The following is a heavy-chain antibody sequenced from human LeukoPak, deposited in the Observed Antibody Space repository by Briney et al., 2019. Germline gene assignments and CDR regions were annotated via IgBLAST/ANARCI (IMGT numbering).Heavy chain of an antibody. J-gene: IGHJ6*03. D-gene: IGHD3-10*01. CDR1: GGSISSYY. Sequence: KTSETLSLTCTVSGGSISSYYWSWIRQPAGKGLEWIGRIYTSGSTNYNPSLKSRVTMSVDTSKNQFSLKLSSVTAADTAVYYCARDRADYYYYYMDVWGKGTTVTISS. CDR2: IYTSGST. V-gene: IGHV4-4*07. CDR3: ARDRADYYYYYMDV.